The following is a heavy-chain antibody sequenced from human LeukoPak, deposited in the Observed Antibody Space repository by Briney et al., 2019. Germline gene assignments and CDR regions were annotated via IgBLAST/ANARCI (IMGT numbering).Heavy chain of an antibody. CDR1: GFTFTDYY. J-gene: IGHJ4*02. V-gene: IGHV3-11*01. CDR2: VSVSGTTM. Sequence: GVSLRLSCATSGFTFTDYYMSWIRQAPGKGLEWVSYVSVSGTTMYYADSVKGRFTLSRDNAKNPLYLQMNSLRAEDTAVYYCARVGRLQYGDYVAFDYWGQGTLVTVSS. D-gene: IGHD4-17*01. CDR3: ARVGRLQYGDYVAFDY.